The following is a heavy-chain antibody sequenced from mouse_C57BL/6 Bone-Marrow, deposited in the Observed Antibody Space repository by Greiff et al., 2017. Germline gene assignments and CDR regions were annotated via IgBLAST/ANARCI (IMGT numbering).Heavy chain of an antibody. CDR3: ATPLYYGSRDYYAMDY. V-gene: IGHV1-76*01. J-gene: IGHJ4*01. CDR1: GYTFTDYY. Sequence: QVQLKQSGAELVRPGASVKLSCKASGYTFTDYYINWVKQRPGQGLEWIARIYPGSGNTYYNEKFKGKATLTAEKSSSTAYMQLSSLTSEDSALYFCATPLYYGSRDYYAMDYWGQGTSVTVSS. CDR2: IYPGSGNT. D-gene: IGHD1-1*01.